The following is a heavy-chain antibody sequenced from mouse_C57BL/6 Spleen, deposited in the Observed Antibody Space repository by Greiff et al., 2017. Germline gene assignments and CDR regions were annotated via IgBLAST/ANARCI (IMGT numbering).Heavy chain of an antibody. V-gene: IGHV1-54*01. D-gene: IGHD2-3*01. CDR3: ARSRDGYYGFAY. J-gene: IGHJ3*01. CDR2: INPGSGGT. Sequence: QVQLQQSGAELVRPGTSVKVSCKASGYAFTNYLIEWVKQRPGQGLEWIGVINPGSGGTHYNEKFKGKATRTADKSSSTAYIQLSSLTSEYSAVYFCARSRDGYYGFAYWGQGTLVTVSA. CDR1: GYAFTNYL.